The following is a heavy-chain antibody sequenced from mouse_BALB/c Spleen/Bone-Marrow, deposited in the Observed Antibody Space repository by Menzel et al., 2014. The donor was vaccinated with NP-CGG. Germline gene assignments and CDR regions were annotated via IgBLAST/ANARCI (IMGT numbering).Heavy chain of an antibody. Sequence: LVESGAELVKPGASVKLSCTASGFNIKDTYMHWVEQRPEQGLEWIGRIDPANGNTKYDPKFQGKATITADTSSNTAYLQLSSLTSEDTAVYYCARNYGYGKSFAYWGQGTLVTVSA. V-gene: IGHV14-3*02. D-gene: IGHD2-2*01. J-gene: IGHJ3*01. CDR1: GFNIKDTY. CDR2: IDPANGNT. CDR3: ARNYGYGKSFAY.